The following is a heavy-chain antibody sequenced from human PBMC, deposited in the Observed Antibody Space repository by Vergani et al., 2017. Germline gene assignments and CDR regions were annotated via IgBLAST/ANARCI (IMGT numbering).Heavy chain of an antibody. CDR3: ARSWPPAFDI. CDR2: IYYSGST. Sequence: QVQLQESGPGLVKPSETLSLTCTVSGGSISSYYWSWIRQPPGKRLEWIGYIYYSGSTNYNPSLKSRITISVDTSKNQFSLKLSSVTAADTAGYYCARSWPPAFDIWGQGTMVTVSS. CDR1: GGSISSYY. J-gene: IGHJ3*02. V-gene: IGHV4-59*01.